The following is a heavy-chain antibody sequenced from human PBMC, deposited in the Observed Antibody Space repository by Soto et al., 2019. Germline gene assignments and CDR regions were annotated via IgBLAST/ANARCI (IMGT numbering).Heavy chain of an antibody. CDR2: TYYRSKWYN. CDR3: ARDLSIAARYAKVPPMKKFDY. D-gene: IGHD6-6*01. J-gene: IGHJ4*02. Sequence: SQTLSLTCAISGDSVSSNSAAWNWIRQSPSRGLEWLGRTYYRSKWYNDYAVSVKSRITINPDTSKNQFSLQLNSVTPEDTAVYCCARDLSIAARYAKVPPMKKFDYWGQGTLVTVSS. V-gene: IGHV6-1*01. CDR1: GDSVSSNSAA.